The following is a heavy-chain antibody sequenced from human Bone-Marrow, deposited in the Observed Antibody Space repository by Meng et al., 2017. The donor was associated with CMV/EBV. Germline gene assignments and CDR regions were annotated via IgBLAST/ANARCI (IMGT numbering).Heavy chain of an antibody. J-gene: IGHJ3*02. CDR1: GFSLRSSGMR. CDR2: IDWDDDK. Sequence: SGPTLVKPTESLTLTCTFSGFSLRSSGMRVSWIRQPPGKALEWLARIDWDDDKFYSTSLKTRLTISKDISKNQVVLTMTNMDPVDTATYYCARISWSSDAFDIWGQGTMVTVSS. CDR3: ARISWSSDAFDI. D-gene: IGHD3-3*01. V-gene: IGHV2-70D*14.